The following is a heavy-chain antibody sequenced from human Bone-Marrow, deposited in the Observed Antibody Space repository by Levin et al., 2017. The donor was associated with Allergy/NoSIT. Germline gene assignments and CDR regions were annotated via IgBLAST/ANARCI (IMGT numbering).Heavy chain of an antibody. CDR1: GFTFSSHW. Sequence: GESLKISCAASGFTFSSHWMHWVRQVPGKGLVWVSRLNTDGSSTNYADSVKGRFTISRDNARNTLYLQMNSLTAEDTAVYYCAREALGYCRGGRCYSDWYFDLWGRGTLVIVSS. CDR2: LNTDGSST. V-gene: IGHV3-74*01. J-gene: IGHJ2*01. D-gene: IGHD2-15*01. CDR3: AREALGYCRGGRCYSDWYFDL.